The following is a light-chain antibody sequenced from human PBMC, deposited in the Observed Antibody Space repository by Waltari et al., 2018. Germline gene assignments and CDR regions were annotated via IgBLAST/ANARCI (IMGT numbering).Light chain of an antibody. CDR2: GIS. CDR3: QSYDSSQGV. Sequence: QSVLTQPPSVSGAPGQRVTISCTGSSSNIGAGYDVHWYQQLPGTAPKLLIYGISSRPAGGPDRFSGAKSGTSASLAITGLQAEDEADYYCQSYDSSQGVFGTGTKVTVL. CDR1: SSNIGAGYD. J-gene: IGLJ1*01. V-gene: IGLV1-40*01.